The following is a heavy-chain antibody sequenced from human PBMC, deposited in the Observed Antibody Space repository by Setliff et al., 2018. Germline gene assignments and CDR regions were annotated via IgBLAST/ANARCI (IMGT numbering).Heavy chain of an antibody. D-gene: IGHD1-26*01. V-gene: IGHV1-2*02. Sequence: ASVKVSCKASGNRFTDYNLHWVRQAPGQGLEWMGWINPDSGVTHSAQKFQGRVTMTRDTSINTAYMELGSLTSDDTAFYYCVRSGKFGMRFWFDQWGQGTLVTVSS. CDR3: VRSGKFGMRFWFDQ. CDR1: GNRFTDYN. CDR2: INPDSGVT. J-gene: IGHJ5*02.